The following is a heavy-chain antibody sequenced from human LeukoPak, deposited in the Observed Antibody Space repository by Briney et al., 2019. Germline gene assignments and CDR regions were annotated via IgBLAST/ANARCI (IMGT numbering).Heavy chain of an antibody. D-gene: IGHD3-10*01. Sequence: PSETLSLTCAVYGGSFSGYYWSWIRQPPGKGLEWIGEINHSGSTNYNPSLKSRVTISVDTSKNQSSLKLSSVTAADTAVYYCARGLNMVRGVINRYFDYWGQGTLVTVSS. J-gene: IGHJ4*02. CDR2: INHSGST. V-gene: IGHV4-34*01. CDR1: GGSFSGYY. CDR3: ARGLNMVRGVINRYFDY.